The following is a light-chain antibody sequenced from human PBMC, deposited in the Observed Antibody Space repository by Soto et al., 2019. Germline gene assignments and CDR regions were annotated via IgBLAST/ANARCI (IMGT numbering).Light chain of an antibody. CDR2: GAS. CDR1: QSVSSSY. V-gene: IGKV3-20*01. J-gene: IGKJ1*01. Sequence: EIVLTQSPGTLSLSPGERATLSCRASQSVSSSYLAWYQQKPGHAPRLLIYGASTRATGIPDRFSGSGSGTDFTLTISRLEPEDFAVYYCQQYSSSPWTFGQGTKVEIK. CDR3: QQYSSSPWT.